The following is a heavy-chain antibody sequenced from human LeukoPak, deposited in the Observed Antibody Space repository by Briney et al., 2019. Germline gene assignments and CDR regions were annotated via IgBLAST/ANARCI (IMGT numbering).Heavy chain of an antibody. D-gene: IGHD3-10*01. J-gene: IGHJ4*02. V-gene: IGHV3-23*05. CDR1: GFTFSNYA. Sequence: PGGSLRLSCAASGFTFSNYAMTWVRQAPGRGLEWVSTNYSGGDSHYADSVKGRFTISRDNSKNTLYVQMNSLRAEDTAVYYCAKAGHYGSGSFYSYFDSWGRGTLVTVSS. CDR2: NYSGGDS. CDR3: AKAGHYGSGSFYSYFDS.